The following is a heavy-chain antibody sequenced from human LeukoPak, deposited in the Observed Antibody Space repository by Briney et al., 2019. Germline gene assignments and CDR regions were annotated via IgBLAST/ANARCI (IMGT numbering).Heavy chain of an antibody. CDR2: INAGNGNT. CDR1: GYTFTSYA. CDR3: ARASGCSGGSCYSGFKGVWFDP. V-gene: IGHV1-3*01. Sequence: ASVNVSCKASGYTFTSYAMHWVRQAPGQRLEWMGWINAGNGNTKYSQKFQGRVTITRDTSASTAYMELSSLRSEDTAVYYCARASGCSGGSCYSGFKGVWFDPWGQGTLVTVSS. D-gene: IGHD2-15*01. J-gene: IGHJ5*02.